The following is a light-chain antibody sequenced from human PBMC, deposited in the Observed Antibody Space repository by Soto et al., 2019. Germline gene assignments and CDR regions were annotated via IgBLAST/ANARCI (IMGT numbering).Light chain of an antibody. CDR1: QTISSW. CDR3: QHYYSYSEA. V-gene: IGKV1-5*03. J-gene: IGKJ1*01. CDR2: KAS. Sequence: IQMTQAPSTLSGSLRDRVTITCRASQTISSWLDWYQQKTGKAPKLLIYKASTLKSGVPPRFSGSGSGTEFTLTISSLQPDDFATYYCQHYYSYSEAFGQGTKVDIK.